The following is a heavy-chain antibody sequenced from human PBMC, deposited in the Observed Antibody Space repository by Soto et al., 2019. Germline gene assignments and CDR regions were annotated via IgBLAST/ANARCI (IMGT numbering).Heavy chain of an antibody. V-gene: IGHV1-18*01. Sequence: ASVKVSCKASGFTFTNYGITWLRRAPGQGLEWMGWISVYKGNTNYAQKFQGRVTMTTETSTSIAYMELRSLRSDDTAVYYCASRSGQLPYYFDYWGQGTLVTVSS. CDR3: ASRSGQLPYYFDY. J-gene: IGHJ4*02. CDR2: ISVYKGNT. D-gene: IGHD6-6*01. CDR1: GFTFTNYG.